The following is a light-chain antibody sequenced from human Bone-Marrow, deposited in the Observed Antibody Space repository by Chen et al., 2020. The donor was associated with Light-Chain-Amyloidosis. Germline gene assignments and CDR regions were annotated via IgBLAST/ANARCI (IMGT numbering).Light chain of an antibody. CDR1: QTMSSNY. J-gene: IGKJ4*01. V-gene: IGKV3-20*01. Sequence: EIVLTQSPGTLSFSPGEGANLSCRASQTMSSNYLTWYQQKFSQAPRLLIDCSSSRATGIPDRFTRSGSRTDFTLTINRLEPEDFAMDYCQQYGTSPRTFGGGTKVEIK. CDR2: CSS. CDR3: QQYGTSPRT.